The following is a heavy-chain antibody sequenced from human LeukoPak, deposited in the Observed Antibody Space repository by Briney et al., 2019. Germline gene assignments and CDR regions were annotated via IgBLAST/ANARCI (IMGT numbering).Heavy chain of an antibody. CDR1: GGSFSGYY. J-gene: IGHJ6*02. CDR3: AKDRRNYYDSSGYGRHYYYGMDV. CDR2: INHSGST. Sequence: SETLSLTCAVYGGSFSGYYWSWIRQPPGKGLEWIGEINHSGSTNYNPSLKNRVTISVDTSKNQFSLKLSSVTAADTAVYYCAKDRRNYYDSSGYGRHYYYGMDVWGQGTTVTVSS. V-gene: IGHV4-34*01. D-gene: IGHD3-22*01.